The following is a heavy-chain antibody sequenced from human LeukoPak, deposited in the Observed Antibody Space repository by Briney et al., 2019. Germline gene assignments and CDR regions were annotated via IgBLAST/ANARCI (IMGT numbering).Heavy chain of an antibody. CDR3: TKRIDGAGSYYIDF. J-gene: IGHJ4*02. CDR1: GFTFRNYV. D-gene: IGHD3-10*01. Sequence: GGSRRLSCAASGFTFRNYVMNWVRQAPGKGLEWVSAIGGTDGTTFFAAFVKGRFTISRDNSRNTLYLQMNSLRAEDTAVYYCTKRIDGAGSYYIDFWGQGTVVTVSS. V-gene: IGHV3-23*01. CDR2: IGGTDGTT.